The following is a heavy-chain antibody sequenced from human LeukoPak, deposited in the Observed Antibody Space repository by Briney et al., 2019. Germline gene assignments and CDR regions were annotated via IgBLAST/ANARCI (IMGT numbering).Heavy chain of an antibody. CDR2: ISAYNGNT. Sequence: GASVKVSCKASGYTFTTYGISWVRQAPGQGLEWMGWISAYNGNTNYAQKLQGRVTMTTDTSTSTAYMELRSLRSDDTAVYYCARDRGYCSGGSCCRNWFDPWGQGTLVTVSS. CDR3: ARDRGYCSGGSCCRNWFDP. V-gene: IGHV1-18*01. CDR1: GYTFTTYG. J-gene: IGHJ5*02. D-gene: IGHD2-15*01.